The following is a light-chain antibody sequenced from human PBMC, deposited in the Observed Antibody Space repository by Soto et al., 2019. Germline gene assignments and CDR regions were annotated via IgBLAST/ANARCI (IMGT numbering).Light chain of an antibody. CDR2: DVS. Sequence: QSALTQPRSVSGSPGQSVTISCTGTSSDIGAYNYVSWFQQHPGKAPKLMMSDVSKRPSGVPDRFSGSKSGTTASLTISGLQGEDEADYYSCSYAGSYTLLFGGGTKLTVL. CDR1: SSDIGAYNY. J-gene: IGLJ2*01. CDR3: CSYAGSYTLL. V-gene: IGLV2-11*01.